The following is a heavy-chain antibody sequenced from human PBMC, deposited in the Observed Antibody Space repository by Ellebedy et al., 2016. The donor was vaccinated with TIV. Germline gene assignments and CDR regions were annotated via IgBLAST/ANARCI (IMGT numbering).Heavy chain of an antibody. CDR1: GYTFTGYY. V-gene: IGHV1-2*04. Sequence: AASVKVSCKASGYTFTGYYLQWVRQAPGQGLEWMGWINCNSGGTKYAQKFQDWVTMTWDTSISTAYMELNRLKSDDTAVYYCAKAPSVVVGSGSYRFAPWGQGTLVTVSS. CDR3: AKAPSVVVGSGSYRFAP. J-gene: IGHJ5*02. D-gene: IGHD3-10*01. CDR2: INCNSGGT.